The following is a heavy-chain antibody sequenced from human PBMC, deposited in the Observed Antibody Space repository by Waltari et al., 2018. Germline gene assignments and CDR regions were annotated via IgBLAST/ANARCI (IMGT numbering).Heavy chain of an antibody. CDR3: ARVHYDFWSGYYI. J-gene: IGHJ4*02. Sequence: QMQLVQSGAEVKKPGASVKVSCKASGYPFSDYDLNGVRPATEHGLEWMGWINPKSGNTVSAQNFQDRVTITRDPSTSTVYMELSSLRSDDAAVYYCARVHYDFWSGYYIWGQGTLVTGPS. D-gene: IGHD3-3*01. CDR1: GYPFSDYD. V-gene: IGHV1-8*02. CDR2: INPKSGNT.